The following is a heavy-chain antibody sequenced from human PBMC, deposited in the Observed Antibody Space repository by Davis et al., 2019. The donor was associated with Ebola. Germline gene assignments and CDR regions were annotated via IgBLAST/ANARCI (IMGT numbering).Heavy chain of an antibody. D-gene: IGHD1-26*01. V-gene: IGHV3-23*01. CDR1: GFTFSNYA. CDR2: ISGSDGST. CDR3: ARDRVGAFFDY. J-gene: IGHJ4*02. Sequence: PGGSLRLSCAASGFTFSNYAMSWVRQAPGKGLEWVSTISGSDGSTYYADSVKGRFTISRDNAKNSLYLQMNSLRADDTAVYYCARDRVGAFFDYWGQGTLVTVSS.